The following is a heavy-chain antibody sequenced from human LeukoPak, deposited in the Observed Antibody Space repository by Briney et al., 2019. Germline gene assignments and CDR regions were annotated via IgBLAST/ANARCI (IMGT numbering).Heavy chain of an antibody. CDR2: IYDSGTT. V-gene: IGHV4-59*01. CDR3: ARGWDTGYGYYGMDV. J-gene: IGHJ6*02. CDR1: GSSISGYY. D-gene: IGHD5-18*01. Sequence: SETLSLTCTVSGSSISGYYLSWIRQSREKGLEWIGYIYDSGTTNYNPSLKSRVLMSVDTSKTQVSLKVKSVTAADTAVYYCARGWDTGYGYYGMDVWGQGTTVTVSS.